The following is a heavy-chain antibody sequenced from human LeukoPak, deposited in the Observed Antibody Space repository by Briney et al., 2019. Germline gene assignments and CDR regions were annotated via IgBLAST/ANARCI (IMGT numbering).Heavy chain of an antibody. CDR2: ITSNGGST. D-gene: IGHD2-2*01. Sequence: PGGSLRLSCSASGFTFSSYAMNWVRQAPGKGLEYVSAITSNGGSTYYADSVKGRFTISRDNSKNTLYLQMSSLRAEDTIVYHCVKRRCSGSSCYGGDYWGQGTLVTVSS. CDR3: VKRRCSGSSCYGGDY. J-gene: IGHJ4*02. V-gene: IGHV3-64D*06. CDR1: GFTFSSYA.